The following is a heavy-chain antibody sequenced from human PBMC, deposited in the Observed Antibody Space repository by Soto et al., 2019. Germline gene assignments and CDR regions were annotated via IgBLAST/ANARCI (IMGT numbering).Heavy chain of an antibody. Sequence: EASVKVSCKASGGTLSDYAFIWVRQAPGQGLEWMGGIIPIFGSANYAQKLQGRVTITADESTKTAYMELSSLRSEDTAVYYCARDTAPSDVWGQGTTVTVSS. CDR1: GGTLSDYA. J-gene: IGHJ6*02. CDR3: ARDTAPSDV. CDR2: IIPIFGSA. V-gene: IGHV1-69*13. D-gene: IGHD4-17*01.